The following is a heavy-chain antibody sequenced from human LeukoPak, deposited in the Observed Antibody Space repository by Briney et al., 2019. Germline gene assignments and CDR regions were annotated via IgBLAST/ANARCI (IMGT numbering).Heavy chain of an antibody. V-gene: IGHV3-74*01. Sequence: GGSLRLSCAASGFTFSSYWMYWVRQAPGKGLMWVSRINTDGSSTSYADSVKGRFSISRDNAKNTLYLQMNSLRAEDTAVYYCARGLSGYASSLGYWGQGTLVTVSA. CDR1: GFTFSSYW. CDR3: ARGLSGYASSLGY. D-gene: IGHD6-6*01. CDR2: INTDGSST. J-gene: IGHJ4*02.